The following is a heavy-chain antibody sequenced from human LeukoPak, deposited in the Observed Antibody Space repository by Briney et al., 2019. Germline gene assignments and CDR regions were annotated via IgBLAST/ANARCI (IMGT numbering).Heavy chain of an antibody. CDR1: GFTFSSNW. CDR3: VKDSPPRYSGSPPAY. J-gene: IGHJ4*02. D-gene: IGHD1-26*01. CDR2: INKDGGEK. V-gene: IGHV3-7*03. Sequence: GGSLRLSCAASGFTFSSNWMHWVRQAPGKGLEWVANINKDGGEKYYVDSVKGRFTISRDNAKNSLYLQMNSLGADDTAVYYCVKDSPPRYSGSPPAYWGQGTLVTVSS.